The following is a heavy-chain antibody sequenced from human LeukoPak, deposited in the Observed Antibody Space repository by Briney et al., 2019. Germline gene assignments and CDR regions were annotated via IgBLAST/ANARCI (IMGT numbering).Heavy chain of an antibody. Sequence: SKTLSLTCAVYGGSFSGYYWSWIRQPPGKGLEWIGEINHSGSTNYNPSLKSRVTISVDTSKNQFSLKLSSVTAADTAVYYCARGYCSGGSCYEFDYWGQGTLVTVSS. CDR2: INHSGST. V-gene: IGHV4-34*01. CDR3: ARGYCSGGSCYEFDY. D-gene: IGHD2-15*01. J-gene: IGHJ4*02. CDR1: GGSFSGYY.